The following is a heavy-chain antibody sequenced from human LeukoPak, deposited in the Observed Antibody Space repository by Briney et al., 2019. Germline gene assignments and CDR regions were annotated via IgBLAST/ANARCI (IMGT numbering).Heavy chain of an antibody. CDR3: ASSQGADFWGSYYPSY. CDR2: ISSSSSTI. CDR1: GFTFSSYA. J-gene: IGHJ4*02. Sequence: GGSLGLSYSASGFTFSSYAMHWVRQAPGKGLEWVSYISSSSSTIYYADSVKGRFTISRDNAKNSMYLQMNSLRAEDTAVYYCASSQGADFWGSYYPSYWGQGTLVTVS. D-gene: IGHD3-3*01. V-gene: IGHV3-48*01.